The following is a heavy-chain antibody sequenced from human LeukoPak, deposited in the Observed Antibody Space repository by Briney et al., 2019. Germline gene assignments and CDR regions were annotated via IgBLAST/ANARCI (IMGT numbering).Heavy chain of an antibody. V-gene: IGHV3-64D*06. D-gene: IGHD3-10*01. Sequence: AGGSLRLSCSASGFTFSNHAMHWVRQAPGNGLEFVAGISPSGDSTEYADSVKGRFTISRDNSKNTLYFQMSSPRSEDTAVYFCVKGLFGSGWDSWGQGTLVTVSS. J-gene: IGHJ4*02. CDR3: VKGLFGSGWDS. CDR2: ISPSGDST. CDR1: GFTFSNHA.